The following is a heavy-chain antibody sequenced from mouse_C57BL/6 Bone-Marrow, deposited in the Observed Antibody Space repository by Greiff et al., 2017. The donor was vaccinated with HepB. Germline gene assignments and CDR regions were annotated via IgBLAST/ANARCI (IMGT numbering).Heavy chain of an antibody. J-gene: IGHJ3*01. CDR3: LLGFAY. V-gene: IGHV5-17*01. CDR1: GFTFSDYG. Sequence: EVKLVESGGGLVKPGGSLKLSCAASGFTFSDYGMHWVRQAPEKGLEWVAYISSGSSTIYYADTVKCRFTLSRDNAKNTLFLHMTSLRSEDTAMYYSLLGFAYWGQGTRVTVSA. D-gene: IGHD3-1*01. CDR2: ISSGSSTI.